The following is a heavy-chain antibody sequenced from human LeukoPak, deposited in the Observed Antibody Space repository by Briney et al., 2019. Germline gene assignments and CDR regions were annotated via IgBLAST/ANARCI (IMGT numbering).Heavy chain of an antibody. D-gene: IGHD6-13*01. CDR1: GYTFSSYA. V-gene: IGHV3-23*01. CDR3: ASTGGSSWPYDAFDI. CDR2: ISGSGGST. Sequence: GGSLRLSCAASGYTFSSYAMSWVRQAPGKGLEWVSAISGSGGSTYYADSVKGRFTISRDNSKNTLYLQMNSLRAEDTAVYYCASTGGSSWPYDAFDIWGQGTMVTVSS. J-gene: IGHJ3*02.